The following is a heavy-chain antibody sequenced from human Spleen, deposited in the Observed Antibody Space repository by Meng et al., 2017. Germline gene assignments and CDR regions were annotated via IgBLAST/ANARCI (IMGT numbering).Heavy chain of an antibody. CDR3: AGRAMGAAAYDY. Sequence: EVQCVETGGGLLQPGQSLRISCAVSGFTVSGYSMTWVRQAPGKGLQWVSLIYGDGTTFYADSVKGRFTISRDTSKNTVYLQMNSLRLDDTAVYHCAGRAMGAAAYDYWGQGTLVTVSS. D-gene: IGHD6-13*01. CDR2: IYGDGTT. V-gene: IGHV3-53*02. CDR1: GFTVSGYS. J-gene: IGHJ4*02.